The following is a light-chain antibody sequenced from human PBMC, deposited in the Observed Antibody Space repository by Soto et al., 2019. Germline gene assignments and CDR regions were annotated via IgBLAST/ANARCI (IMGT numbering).Light chain of an antibody. CDR3: QQYGTPPYT. J-gene: IGKJ2*01. V-gene: IGKV3-20*01. Sequence: EIVLTQSPGTLSLSPGERATLSCRASQSVSRSYLAWYQQKVGQAPRLLIYGVSSRATGIPDRFSGSGSGIDFTLTISRLEPEDFAVYYCQQYGTPPYTFGQGTKLEIK. CDR1: QSVSRSY. CDR2: GVS.